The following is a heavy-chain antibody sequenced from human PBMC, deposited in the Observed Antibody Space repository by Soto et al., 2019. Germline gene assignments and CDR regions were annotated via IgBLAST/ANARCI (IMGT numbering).Heavy chain of an antibody. Sequence: PSETLSLTCTVSQGSISSDYWSWIRQPPGKGLEWIGHIYYSGSTNYNPSLESRVTISVDTSKNQFSLKMSSVTAADTAVYYCAGAACTGDCSPTRPGDL. J-gene: IGHJ2*01. D-gene: IGHD2-21*02. CDR2: IYYSGST. CDR1: QGSISSDY. V-gene: IGHV4-59*01. CDR3: AGAACTGDCSPTRPGDL.